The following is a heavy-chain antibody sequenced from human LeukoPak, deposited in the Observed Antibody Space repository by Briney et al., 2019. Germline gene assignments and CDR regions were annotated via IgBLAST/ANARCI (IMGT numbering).Heavy chain of an antibody. CDR1: GYSFTSNS. D-gene: IGHD6-13*01. J-gene: IGHJ4*02. CDR3: ARRFSSSWYYFDY. V-gene: IGHV5-51*01. Sequence: GESLKISCNGSGYSFTSNSIGWVRQMPGKGLEWMGIIYPDDSDTVYSPSFQGQVTFSADKSISTAYLQWSSLKASDTAVYYCARRFSSSWYYFDYWGQGTLVTVSS. CDR2: IYPDDSDT.